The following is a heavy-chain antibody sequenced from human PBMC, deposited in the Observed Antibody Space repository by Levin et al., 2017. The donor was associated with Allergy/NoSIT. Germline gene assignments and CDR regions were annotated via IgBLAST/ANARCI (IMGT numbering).Heavy chain of an antibody. CDR1: GFTFSDYW. CDR2: INSDGSST. J-gene: IGHJ5*02. V-gene: IGHV3-74*01. CDR3: VRDPYSTSSTVQRGFWFDP. D-gene: IGHD6-6*01. Sequence: ASVKVSCAASGFTFSDYWMYWVRQAPGKGPVWVSRINSDGSSTRYADSVRGRFTISRDNAKNRLYLQMNSLRAEDTAVYYCVRDPYSTSSTVQRGFWFDPWGQGTLVTVSS.